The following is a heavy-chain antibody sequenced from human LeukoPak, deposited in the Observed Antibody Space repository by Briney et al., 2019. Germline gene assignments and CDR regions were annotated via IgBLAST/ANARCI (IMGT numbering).Heavy chain of an antibody. J-gene: IGHJ4*02. CDR2: ISGSGGST. Sequence: TGGSLRLSCAASGFTFSSYAMSWVRQAPGKGLEWVSAISGSGGSTYYADSVKGRFTISRDNSKNTLYLQMNSLRAEDTAVYYCAKDYMGYDSSGYYSLWGQGTLVTVSS. CDR1: GFTFSSYA. CDR3: AKDYMGYDSSGYYSL. V-gene: IGHV3-23*01. D-gene: IGHD3-22*01.